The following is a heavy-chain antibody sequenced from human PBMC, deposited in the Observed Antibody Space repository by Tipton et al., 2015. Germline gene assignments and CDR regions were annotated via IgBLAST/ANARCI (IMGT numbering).Heavy chain of an antibody. Sequence: TLSLTCSVSGGSISSSSYYWGWIRQPPGKGLEWIGSIYYSGSTYYNPPLKSRVTISVDTSKNQFSLKLSSVTAADTTVYYCARQSGESSGWPSAFDIWGQGTMVTVSS. CDR1: GGSISSSSYY. CDR3: ARQSGESSGWPSAFDI. V-gene: IGHV4-39*01. J-gene: IGHJ3*02. CDR2: IYYSGST. D-gene: IGHD6-19*01.